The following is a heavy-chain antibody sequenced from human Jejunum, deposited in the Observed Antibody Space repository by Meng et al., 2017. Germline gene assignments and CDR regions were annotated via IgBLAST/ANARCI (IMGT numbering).Heavy chain of an antibody. J-gene: IGHJ4*02. D-gene: IGHD3-16*01. Sequence: QVQHVQSGGEVKKPGASVEVSRKASGYPFTGDGISWVRQAPGQGLEWMGWISGLSGGTKYSQKFQGRVTMTTDTSTSTAYMELRSLRSDDTAVYYCARGGGSTAYFDYWGQGTLVTVSS. CDR2: ISGLSGGT. V-gene: IGHV1-18*01. CDR1: GYPFTGDG. CDR3: ARGGGSTAYFDY.